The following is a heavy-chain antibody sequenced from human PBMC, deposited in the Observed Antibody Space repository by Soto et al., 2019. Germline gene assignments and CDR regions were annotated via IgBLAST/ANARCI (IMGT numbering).Heavy chain of an antibody. CDR3: ARGGVDYYDSSGYYFSPYYFDY. V-gene: IGHV4-30-2*01. Sequence: PSETLSLTCAVSGGSISSGGYSWSWIRQQPGKGLEWIGYIYHSGSTYYNPSLKSRVTISVDRSKNQFSLKLSSVTAADTAVYYCARGGVDYYDSSGYYFSPYYFDYWGQGTLVTV. J-gene: IGHJ4*02. CDR2: IYHSGST. D-gene: IGHD3-22*01. CDR1: GGSISSGGYS.